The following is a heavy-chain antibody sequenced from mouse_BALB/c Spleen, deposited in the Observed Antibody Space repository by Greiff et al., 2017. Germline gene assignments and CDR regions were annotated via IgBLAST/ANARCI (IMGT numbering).Heavy chain of an antibody. D-gene: IGHD2-4*01. V-gene: IGHV1S81*02. CDR1: GYSFTSYY. CDR3: TRLRRDYAMDY. CDR2: INPSNGGT. J-gene: IGHJ4*01. Sequence: QVQLQQSGPELVKPGASVKLSCKASGYSFTSYYMYWVKQRPGQGLEWIGEINPSNGGTNFNEKFKSKATLTVDKSSSTAYMQLSSLTSEDSAVYYCTRLRRDYAMDYWGQGTSVTVSS.